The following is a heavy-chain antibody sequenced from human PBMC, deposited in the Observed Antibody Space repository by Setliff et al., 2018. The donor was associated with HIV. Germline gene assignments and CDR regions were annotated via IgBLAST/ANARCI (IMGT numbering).Heavy chain of an antibody. Sequence: ASVKVSCKVSGYTFISYDINWVRQATGQGLEWMGWMNPNNGNTGYAEKFQGRVTMTRDTSISTAYMELSSLRSDDTAVYYCARGTAPRPASVLEFLEWLFPNWFDPWGQGTLVTVSS. V-gene: IGHV1-8*02. D-gene: IGHD3-3*02. CDR1: GYTFISYD. CDR2: MNPNNGNT. J-gene: IGHJ5*02. CDR3: ARGTAPRPASVLEFLEWLFPNWFDP.